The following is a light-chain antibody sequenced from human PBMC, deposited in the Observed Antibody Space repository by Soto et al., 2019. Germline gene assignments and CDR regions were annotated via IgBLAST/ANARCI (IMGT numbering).Light chain of an antibody. Sequence: QSALTQPASVSGSPGQSITISCTGTSSDIGTYNFVSWYQHHPGKAPKLMIYDVSKRPSGTSDRFSGSKSGNTASLTISGIQTEDEADYYCCTYVGSSTLVFGGGTKVTVL. CDR3: CTYVGSSTLV. V-gene: IGLV2-23*02. CDR1: SSDIGTYNF. CDR2: DVS. J-gene: IGLJ2*01.